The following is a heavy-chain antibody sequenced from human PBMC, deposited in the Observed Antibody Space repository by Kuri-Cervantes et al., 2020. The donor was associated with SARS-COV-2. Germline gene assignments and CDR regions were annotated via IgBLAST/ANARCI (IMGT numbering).Heavy chain of an antibody. CDR3: ARGRPNFDY. CDR2: INHSGST. CDR1: GGSFSGYY. D-gene: IGHD1-1*01. V-gene: IGHV4-34*01. J-gene: IGHJ4*02. Sequence: ESLKISCAVYGGSFSGYYWSWIRQPPGKGLEWIGEINHSGSTNYNPSLKSRVTISVDTSKNQFSLKLSSVTAADTAVYYCARGRPNFDYWGQGTLVTVSS.